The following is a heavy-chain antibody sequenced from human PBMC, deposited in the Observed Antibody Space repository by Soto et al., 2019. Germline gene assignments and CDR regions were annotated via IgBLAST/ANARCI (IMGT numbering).Heavy chain of an antibody. CDR3: ARMTYYDTSGYPFDY. Sequence: PSETLSLTCTVSGGSISSYYWSWIRQPPGKGLEWIGYIYFRGTTNYNPSLKSRVTMSADTSKNQFSLKLNSVTAADTAVYYCARMTYYDTSGYPFDYWGQGMMVTVSS. CDR2: IYFRGTT. CDR1: GGSISSYY. D-gene: IGHD3-22*01. V-gene: IGHV4-59*01. J-gene: IGHJ4*02.